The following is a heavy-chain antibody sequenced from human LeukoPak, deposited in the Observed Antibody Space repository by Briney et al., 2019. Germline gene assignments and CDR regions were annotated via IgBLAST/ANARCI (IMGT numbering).Heavy chain of an antibody. Sequence: ASVKVSCKASGYTSTSYGISWVRQAPGQGLEWMGWISAYNGNTNYAQKLQGRVTMTTDTSTSTAYMELRSLRSDDTAVYYCARDRARITMVRGVNRWFDPWGQGTLVTVSS. CDR3: ARDRARITMVRGVNRWFDP. CDR2: ISAYNGNT. V-gene: IGHV1-18*01. J-gene: IGHJ5*02. CDR1: GYTSTSYG. D-gene: IGHD3-10*01.